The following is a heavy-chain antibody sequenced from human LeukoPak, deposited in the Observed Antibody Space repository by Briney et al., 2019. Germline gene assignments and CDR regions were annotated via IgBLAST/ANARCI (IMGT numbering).Heavy chain of an antibody. V-gene: IGHV4-4*09. Sequence: SETLSLTCTVSGGSITPYFWSWIRQPPGKGLEWIGYIYTSGNTYYSPSLKSRVTVSLDTSKNQLSLRLISVTAADTAVYYCARRGTWFDPWGQGTLVTVSS. D-gene: IGHD3-10*01. CDR3: ARRGTWFDP. J-gene: IGHJ5*02. CDR1: GGSITPYF. CDR2: IYTSGNT.